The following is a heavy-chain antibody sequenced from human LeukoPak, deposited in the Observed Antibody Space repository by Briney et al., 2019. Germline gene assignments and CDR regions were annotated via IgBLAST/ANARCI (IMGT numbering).Heavy chain of an antibody. CDR1: GGSISSGGYY. CDR3: ASGGGSNYPGGRRSYWFDP. D-gene: IGHD4-11*01. CDR2: IYYSGST. Sequence: PSETLSLTCTVSGGSISSGGYYWSWIRQHPGKGLEWIGYIYYSGSTYYSPSLKSRVTISVDTSKNQFSLKLSSVTAADTAVYYCASGGGSNYPGGRRSYWFDPWGQGTLVTVSS. V-gene: IGHV4-31*03. J-gene: IGHJ5*02.